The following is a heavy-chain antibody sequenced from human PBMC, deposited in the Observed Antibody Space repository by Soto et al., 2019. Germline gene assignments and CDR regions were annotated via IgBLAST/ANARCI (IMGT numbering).Heavy chain of an antibody. D-gene: IGHD3-10*01. Sequence: QVQLQESGPGLVKPSETLSLTCTVSGGSMTSDYWSWIRQPPGEGLDWLGYIYYTGSTSYNHPLRSRVTMSVDTTKNQFSLKVTSVTAADTAVYYCARLATSGTHYNVLDYWGQGTLVTVSS. CDR1: GGSMTSDY. CDR3: ARLATSGTHYNVLDY. J-gene: IGHJ4*02. CDR2: IYYTGST. V-gene: IGHV4-59*08.